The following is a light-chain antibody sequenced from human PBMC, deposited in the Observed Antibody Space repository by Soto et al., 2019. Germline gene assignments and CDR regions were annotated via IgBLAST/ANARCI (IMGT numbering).Light chain of an antibody. CDR3: QQYGSSPTYT. V-gene: IGKV3-20*01. CDR2: GAS. J-gene: IGKJ2*01. Sequence: EIVLTQSPGTLSLSPGERATLSCRASQSVSSSYLAWYQQNPGQAPRLLIYGASSRATGIPDRFSGSGSGTEFTLTISRLEPEDFAVYYCQQYGSSPTYTFGQGTKLEIK. CDR1: QSVSSSY.